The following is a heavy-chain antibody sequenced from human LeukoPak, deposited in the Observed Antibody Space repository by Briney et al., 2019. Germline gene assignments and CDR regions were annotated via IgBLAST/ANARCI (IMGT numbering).Heavy chain of an antibody. CDR1: GGSISSYY. V-gene: IGHV4-59*01. D-gene: IGHD3-22*01. CDR3: ARDPPNYYDSSGYHTNYYYYMDV. Sequence: SETLSLTCTVSGGSISSYYWSWIRQPPGKGLEWIGYIYYSGSANYNPSLKSRVTISVDTSKNQFSLRLSSVTAADTAVYYCARDPPNYYDSSGYHTNYYYYMDVWGKGTTVTVSS. J-gene: IGHJ6*03. CDR2: IYYSGSA.